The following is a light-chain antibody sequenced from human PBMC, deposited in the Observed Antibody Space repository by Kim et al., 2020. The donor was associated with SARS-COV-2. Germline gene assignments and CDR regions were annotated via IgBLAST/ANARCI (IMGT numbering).Light chain of an antibody. CDR2: GAS. J-gene: IGKJ3*01. V-gene: IGKV3D-15*01. Sequence: EVVLTQSPATLSVSPGERATLSCRASQSVGGLLAWYQQKPGRAPSLLIYGASTRATDIPARFSGSGSGTDFTLTISSLQSEDFATYYCQQYNNWPITFGPGTKVDIK. CDR3: QQYNNWPIT. CDR1: QSVGGL.